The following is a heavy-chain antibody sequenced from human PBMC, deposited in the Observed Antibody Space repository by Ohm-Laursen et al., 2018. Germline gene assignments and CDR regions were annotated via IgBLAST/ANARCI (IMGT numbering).Heavy chain of an antibody. CDR1: GFTFSNYW. CDR3: ARATDYYYYGMDV. J-gene: IGHJ6*02. V-gene: IGHV3-7*03. Sequence: SLRLSCAASGFTFSNYWMSWVRQAPGKGLEWVANIKQDGSHEYFMDSLKGRFTVSRDNAKNSLYLQMNSLRAEDTAVYYCARATDYYYYGMDVWGQGTTVTVSS. CDR2: IKQDGSHE.